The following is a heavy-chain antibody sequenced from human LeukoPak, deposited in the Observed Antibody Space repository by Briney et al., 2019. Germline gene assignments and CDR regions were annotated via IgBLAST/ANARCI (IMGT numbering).Heavy chain of an antibody. CDR2: IYYNGTT. J-gene: IGHJ4*02. CDR1: GGSISLSY. Sequence: SETLSLTCAVSGGSISLSYWSWIRQPPGKGLEWIGYIYYNGTTSYDPSFKSRVIISIDTSKNQFSLKLNSVTPADTAVYYCARGSGWYDYWGQGTLVTVSS. CDR3: ARGSGWYDY. D-gene: IGHD6-19*01. V-gene: IGHV4-59*01.